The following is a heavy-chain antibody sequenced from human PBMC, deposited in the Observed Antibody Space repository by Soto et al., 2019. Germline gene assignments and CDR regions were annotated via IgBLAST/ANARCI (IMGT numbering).Heavy chain of an antibody. D-gene: IGHD3-22*01. V-gene: IGHV1-18*01. CDR3: ARSTPLVVTVLDFDY. J-gene: IGHJ4*02. CDR2: ISAYNGNT. CDR1: GYTFTSYG. Sequence: QVQLVQSGAEVKKPGASVKVSCKASGYTFTSYGISWVRQAPGQGLEWMGWISAYNGNTNYAQKLQASVTMTTDTSTSTAYMELRSLRSDDTAVYYCARSTPLVVTVLDFDYWGQGTLVTVSS.